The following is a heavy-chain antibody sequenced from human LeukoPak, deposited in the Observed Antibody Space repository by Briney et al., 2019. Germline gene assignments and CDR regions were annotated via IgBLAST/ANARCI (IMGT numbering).Heavy chain of an antibody. V-gene: IGHV4-4*08. CDR1: GASISSFY. CDR3: SREFHY. J-gene: IGHJ4*02. Sequence: SETLSLTCSVSGASISSFYWNWIRQPPGKGLEWIGNIYTSGSTNYNPSLKSRVTISVDTSKDQFSLKLTSVTAADTAVYYCSREFHYWGQGTLVTVSS. CDR2: IYTSGST.